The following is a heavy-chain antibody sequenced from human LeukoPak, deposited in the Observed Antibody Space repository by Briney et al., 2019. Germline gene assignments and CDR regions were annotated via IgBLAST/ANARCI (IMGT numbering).Heavy chain of an antibody. V-gene: IGHV4-39*06. J-gene: IGHJ4*02. CDR1: GGSISSSSYC. Sequence: PSETLSLTRTVSGGSISSSSYCWDWIRQSPGKGLGWVGRIYYSGSAYYNSSLKSRVTISVDTSKNQFALKLSSVTAADTAVYYCARDAAAGYSLAYWGQGTLVTVSS. CDR3: ARDAAAGYSLAY. D-gene: IGHD6-13*01. CDR2: IYYSGSA.